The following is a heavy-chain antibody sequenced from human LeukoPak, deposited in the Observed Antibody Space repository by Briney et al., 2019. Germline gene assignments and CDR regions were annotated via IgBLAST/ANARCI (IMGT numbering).Heavy chain of an antibody. V-gene: IGHV3-30*02. J-gene: IGHJ4*02. CDR3: AKDGPRRDGYNDH. CDR1: GSSFSTYA. Sequence: GGSLRLSCAASGSSFSTYAMHWVRQAPGKGLEWVAFIRYDGGKKYYVDSVKGRFTISRDNSKNTLYLQMNSLRPEDTAVYYCAKDGPRRDGYNDHWGQGTLVTVSS. CDR2: IRYDGGKK. D-gene: IGHD5-24*01.